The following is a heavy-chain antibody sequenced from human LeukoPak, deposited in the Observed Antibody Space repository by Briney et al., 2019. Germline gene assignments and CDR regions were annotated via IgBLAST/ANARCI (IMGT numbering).Heavy chain of an antibody. CDR2: ISDDGSRQ. D-gene: IGHD6-19*01. Sequence: GGSLRLSCAASGFTFRSYAMHWVRQAPGKGLEWVAVISDDGSRQHYADFLEGRFTISRDNSKNTVSLQMSSLTSEDTAVYFCVREQPGDGWSGLDYWGQGTLVTVSS. J-gene: IGHJ4*02. CDR3: VREQPGDGWSGLDY. V-gene: IGHV3-30*15. CDR1: GFTFRSYA.